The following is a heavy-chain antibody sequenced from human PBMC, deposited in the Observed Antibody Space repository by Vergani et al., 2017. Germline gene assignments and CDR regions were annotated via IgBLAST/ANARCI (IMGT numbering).Heavy chain of an antibody. CDR3: AKDSRYGYCSSTSCPFDY. CDR1: GFTFSSYA. D-gene: IGHD2-2*03. J-gene: IGHJ4*02. Sequence: EVQLLESGGGLVQPGGSLRLSCAASGFTFSSYAMSWVRQAPGKGLEWVSAISGSGGSTYYADSVKGRITISRDNSKNTLYLQMNSLRAEDTAVYYCAKDSRYGYCSSTSCPFDYWGQGTLVTVSS. CDR2: ISGSGGST. V-gene: IGHV3-23*01.